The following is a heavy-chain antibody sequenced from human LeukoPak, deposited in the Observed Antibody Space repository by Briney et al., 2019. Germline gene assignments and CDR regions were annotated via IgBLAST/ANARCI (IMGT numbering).Heavy chain of an antibody. D-gene: IGHD1-26*01. CDR2: IHHSGST. V-gene: IGHV4-38-2*02. J-gene: IGHJ4*02. Sequence: SETLSLTCTVSGYSISSGYYWGWIRQPPGKGLEWIGSIHHSGSTYYNPSLESRVTISVDTSKNQVSLKLSSVTAADTAVYYCARDHSGSYDYWGQGTLVTVSS. CDR3: ARDHSGSYDY. CDR1: GYSISSGYY.